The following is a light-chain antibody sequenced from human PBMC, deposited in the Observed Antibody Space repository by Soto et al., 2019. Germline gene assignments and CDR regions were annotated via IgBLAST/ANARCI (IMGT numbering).Light chain of an antibody. Sequence: QSALTQPASVSGSPGQSITISCTGTSSDVGGYNYVSWYQQYPGKAPKLMIYEVSNRPSGVSNRFSASKSGNTASLTISGLQAEDEADYYCSSYTSSSTLVVFGGGTKVTVL. CDR3: SSYTSSSTLVV. CDR1: SSDVGGYNY. J-gene: IGLJ2*01. V-gene: IGLV2-14*01. CDR2: EVS.